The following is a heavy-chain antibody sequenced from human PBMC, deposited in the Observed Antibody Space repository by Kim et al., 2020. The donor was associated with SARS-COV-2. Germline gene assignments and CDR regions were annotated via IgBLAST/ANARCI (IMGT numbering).Heavy chain of an antibody. CDR2: IYHSGST. CDR1: GGSISSSNW. J-gene: IGHJ5*02. Sequence: SETLSLTCAVSGGSISSSNWWSWVRQPPGKGLEWIGQIYHSGSTNYNPSLKSRVTISVDKSKNQFSLNLSSVTAADTAVYYCAGIYCTSNSCYYRQQWDGNWFDPWGQGTLVTVSS. V-gene: IGHV4-4*02. CDR3: AGIYCTSNSCYYRQQWDGNWFDP. D-gene: IGHD2-2*01.